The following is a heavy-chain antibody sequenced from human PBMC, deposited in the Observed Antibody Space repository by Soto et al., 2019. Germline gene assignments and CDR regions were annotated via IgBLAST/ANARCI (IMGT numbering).Heavy chain of an antibody. Sequence: ASVKVSCKASGYTFTSYAMHWVRQAPGQRLEWMGWINAGNGNTKYSQKFQGRVTITRDTSASTAYMELSSLRSEDTAVYYCARDPSPHSVVVTASLIYGMDVWGQGTKVTVSS. V-gene: IGHV1-3*01. D-gene: IGHD2-21*02. CDR1: GYTFTSYA. CDR3: ARDPSPHSVVVTASLIYGMDV. CDR2: INAGNGNT. J-gene: IGHJ6*02.